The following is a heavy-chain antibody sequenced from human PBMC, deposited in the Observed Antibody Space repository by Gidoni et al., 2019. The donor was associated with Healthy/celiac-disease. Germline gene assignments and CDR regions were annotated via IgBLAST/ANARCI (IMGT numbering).Heavy chain of an antibody. V-gene: IGHV4-59*08. CDR3: ATLLGDYYGSGSKDRWLGGYYYGMDV. Sequence: QVQLQESGPGLVKPSETLSLTCTVSGGSICSYYWSWIRQPPGKGLEWIGYIYYSGSTNYNPSLKSRVTISVDTSKNQFSLKLSSVTAADTAVYYCATLLGDYYGSGSKDRWLGGYYYGMDVWGQGTTVTVSS. J-gene: IGHJ6*02. CDR1: GGSICSYY. CDR2: IYYSGST. D-gene: IGHD3-10*01.